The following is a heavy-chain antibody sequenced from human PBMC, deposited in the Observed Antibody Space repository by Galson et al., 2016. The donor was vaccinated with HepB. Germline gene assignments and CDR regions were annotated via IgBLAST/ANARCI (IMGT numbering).Heavy chain of an antibody. J-gene: IGHJ5*02. CDR1: GGSINSDYYY. V-gene: IGHV4-39*01. Sequence: SETLSLTCTVSGGSINSDYYYWGWIRQPQGKGLEWIGTIHYSGDTYYNPSLKSRVTISVDTSKNQFSLNLSSVTAADTAVYYCAMEMGRGIMVDRGVWLDPWGQGTLVTVSS. D-gene: IGHD3-10*01. CDR3: AMEMGRGIMVDRGVWLDP. CDR2: IHYSGDT.